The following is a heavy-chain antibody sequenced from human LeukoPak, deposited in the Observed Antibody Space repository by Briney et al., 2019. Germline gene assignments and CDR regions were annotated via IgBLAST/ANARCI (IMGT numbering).Heavy chain of an antibody. CDR1: GGSISSSSYY. CDR2: IYYSGST. V-gene: IGHV4-39*01. CDR3: ARQGPSGYCGGDCYPHFDY. J-gene: IGHJ4*02. Sequence: SETLSLTCTVSGGSISSSSYYWGWIRQPPGKGLEWIGGIYYSGSTYYNPSLKSRVTISVDTSKNHFSLKLSSVTAADTAVYYCARQGPSGYCGGDCYPHFDYWGQGTLVTVSS. D-gene: IGHD2-21*01.